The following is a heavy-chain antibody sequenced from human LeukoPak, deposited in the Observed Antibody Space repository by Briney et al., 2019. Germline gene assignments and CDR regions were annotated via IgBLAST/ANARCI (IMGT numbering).Heavy chain of an antibody. J-gene: IGHJ5*02. Sequence: GASVKVSCKASGYTFTSYGISRVRQAPGQGLEWMGWISAYNGNTNYAQKLQGRVTMTTDTSTSTAYMEPRSLRSDDTAVYYCARVNLRFLEWDRNWFDPWGQGTLVTVSS. CDR3: ARVNLRFLEWDRNWFDP. V-gene: IGHV1-18*01. CDR1: GYTFTSYG. D-gene: IGHD3-3*01. CDR2: ISAYNGNT.